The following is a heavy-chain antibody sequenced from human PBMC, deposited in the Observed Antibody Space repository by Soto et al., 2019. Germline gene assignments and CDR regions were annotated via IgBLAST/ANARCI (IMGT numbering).Heavy chain of an antibody. D-gene: IGHD2-2*01. V-gene: IGHV1-18*01. CDR2: ISAYNGNT. J-gene: IGHJ6*02. CDR3: ARGRKVPAATKRVVYYYYGMDV. Sequence: QVQLVQSGAEVKKPGASVKVSCKASGYTFTSYGISWVRQAPGQGLEWMGWISAYNGNTNYAQKLQGRVTMTTDTSTSTAYMELRSLRSDDTAVYYCARGRKVPAATKRVVYYYYGMDVWGQGTTVTVSS. CDR1: GYTFTSYG.